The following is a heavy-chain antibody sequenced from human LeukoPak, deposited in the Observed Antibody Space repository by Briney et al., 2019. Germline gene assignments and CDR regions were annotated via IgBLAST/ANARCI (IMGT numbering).Heavy chain of an antibody. V-gene: IGHV3-23*01. D-gene: IGHD6-19*01. J-gene: IGHJ4*02. CDR3: AGDRNSDWYSPLDY. CDR1: GFTFTKCA. CDR2: ITASGDTA. Sequence: GGSLRLSCVASGFTFTKCAMRWIRQAPGKGREWVAIITASGDTAYSAASVKGRFTISRDNSRNTVYMQMDSLRAEDTAIYYCAGDRNSDWYSPLDYWGQGSQVTVSP.